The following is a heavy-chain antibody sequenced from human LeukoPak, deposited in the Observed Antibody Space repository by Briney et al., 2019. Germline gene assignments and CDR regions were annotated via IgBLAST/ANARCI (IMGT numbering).Heavy chain of an antibody. D-gene: IGHD2-15*01. J-gene: IGHJ4*02. CDR3: AKEYGVVVVAATRYFDY. CDR1: GFTFSSYA. Sequence: GGSLRLSCAASGFTFSSYAMSWVRQAPGKGLEWVSGISSSGASTFYADSVKGRFTISRDNSKNTLYLQMNSLRAEDTAVYYCAKEYGVVVVAATRYFDYWGQGTLVPVSS. V-gene: IGHV3-23*01. CDR2: ISSSGAST.